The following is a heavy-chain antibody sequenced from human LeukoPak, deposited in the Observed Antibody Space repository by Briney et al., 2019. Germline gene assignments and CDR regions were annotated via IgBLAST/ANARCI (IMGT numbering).Heavy chain of an antibody. D-gene: IGHD2-2*01. CDR1: GFTFSNYW. Sequence: GGSLRLSCSASGFTFSNYWMSWVRQAPGKGLEWVANIKQVESEKYYVDSVKGRFTISRDNAKSSLYLQMNSLRAEDTAVYYCARALDSSSSRYQAFEEWGQGTLVTVSS. J-gene: IGHJ4*02. CDR2: IKQVESEK. CDR3: ARALDSSSSRYQAFEE. V-gene: IGHV3-7*01.